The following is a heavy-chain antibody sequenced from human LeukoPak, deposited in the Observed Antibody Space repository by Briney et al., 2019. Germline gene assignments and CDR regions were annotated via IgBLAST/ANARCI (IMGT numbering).Heavy chain of an antibody. Sequence: GGSLRLSCKGSGFTFGDYAMNWVRQAPGKGLEWVGFIRSDLYGGTTEYDASLKGRFSISRDDSKSIAYLQMDSLKTEDTAVYFCARGNASPRSDFWGQGTLVTVSS. J-gene: IGHJ1*01. V-gene: IGHV3-49*04. CDR1: GFTFGDYA. CDR2: IRSDLYGGTT. D-gene: IGHD2-2*01. CDR3: ARGNASPRSDF.